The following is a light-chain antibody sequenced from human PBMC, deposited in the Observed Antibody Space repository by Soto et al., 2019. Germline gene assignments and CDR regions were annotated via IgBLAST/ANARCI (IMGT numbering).Light chain of an antibody. Sequence: EIVMTQSPATMSLSAGERATLSWRASQSMGSNVAWYKQKPGQAPRLLSYGASTRAAGIPARVSGSGSGTEFTLTITSLQSEDFAVYYCQQFHNWPRTFGQGTKVDIK. CDR2: GAS. V-gene: IGKV3-15*01. CDR1: QSMGSN. J-gene: IGKJ1*01. CDR3: QQFHNWPRT.